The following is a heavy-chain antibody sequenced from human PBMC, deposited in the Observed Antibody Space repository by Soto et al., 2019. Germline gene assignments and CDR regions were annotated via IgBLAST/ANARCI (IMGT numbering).Heavy chain of an antibody. CDR3: ATVPAAYSWFDP. CDR2: VYYSGIT. V-gene: IGHV4-59*07. D-gene: IGHD2-2*01. CDR1: GGPICSSY. Sequence: SDTLSLTGTVSGGPICSSYCTWIRQPPWKGLEWIGNVYYSGITNYNPSLKSRITISVDTYKNQFSLNLSSVTAADTAVYYCATVPAAYSWFDPLGQRTLFTFSS. J-gene: IGHJ5*02.